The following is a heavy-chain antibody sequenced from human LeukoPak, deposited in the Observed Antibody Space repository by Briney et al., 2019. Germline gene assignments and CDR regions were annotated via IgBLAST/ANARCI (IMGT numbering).Heavy chain of an antibody. CDR1: GYTFTSYY. Sequence: RASVKVSCKASGYTFTSYYMHWVRQAPGQGLEWMGIINPSGGSTSYAQKFQGRVTMTRDTSTSTVYMELSSLRSEDTAVYYCARDLKGRPHDGYAFDIWGQGTMVTVSS. CDR2: INPSGGST. D-gene: IGHD3-10*01. V-gene: IGHV1-46*01. CDR3: ARDLKGRPHDGYAFDI. J-gene: IGHJ3*02.